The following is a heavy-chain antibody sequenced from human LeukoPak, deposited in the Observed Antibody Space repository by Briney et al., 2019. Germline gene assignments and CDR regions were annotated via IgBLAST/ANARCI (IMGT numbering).Heavy chain of an antibody. V-gene: IGHV1-69*06. D-gene: IGHD3-10*01. CDR1: GGTFSSYA. CDR2: IIPIFGTA. J-gene: IGHJ6*03. Sequence: SVKVSCKASGGTFSSYAISWVRQAPGQGLEWMGGIIPIFGTANYAQKFQGRVTITADKSTSTAYTELSSLRSEDTAVYYCASRAYGSGSYSYYYYHYMDVWGKGTTVTISS. CDR3: ASRAYGSGSYSYYYYHYMDV.